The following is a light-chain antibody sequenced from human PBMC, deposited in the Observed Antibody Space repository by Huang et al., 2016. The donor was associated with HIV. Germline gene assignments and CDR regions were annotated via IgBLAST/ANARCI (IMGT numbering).Light chain of an antibody. CDR1: QNINTH. J-gene: IGKJ4*01. V-gene: IGKV3-11*01. Sequence: EIVLTQSPATLSFFPGQRVSLSCRASQNINTHLDWYQQRPGQTPRLLIDDASSRVPGVAARFSGSCSGTDFTLTISSLESEDFATYYCQQRVNGLTFGGGTKV. CDR3: QQRVNGLT. CDR2: DAS.